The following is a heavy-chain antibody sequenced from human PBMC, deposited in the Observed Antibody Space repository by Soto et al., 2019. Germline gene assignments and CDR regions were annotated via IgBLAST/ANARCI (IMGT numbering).Heavy chain of an antibody. CDR3: AGTPYGSGSYKGLGFFDY. Sequence: TLSLTCTVSGGSISSYYWSWIRQPPGKGLEWIGYIYYSGSTNYNPSLKSRVTISVDTSKNQFSLKLSSVTAADTAVYYCAGTPYGSGSYKGLGFFDYWGQGTLVTVSS. J-gene: IGHJ4*02. V-gene: IGHV4-59*01. CDR1: GGSISSYY. D-gene: IGHD3-10*01. CDR2: IYYSGST.